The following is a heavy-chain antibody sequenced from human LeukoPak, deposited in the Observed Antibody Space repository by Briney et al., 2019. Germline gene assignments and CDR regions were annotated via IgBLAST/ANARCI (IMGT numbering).Heavy chain of an antibody. V-gene: IGHV1-2*02. CDR3: AREDQYGPRNFDY. CDR1: GYTFTGSY. D-gene: IGHD3-10*01. Sequence: ASVKVSCKASGYTFTGSYMHWLRQAPGQGLDWMGWINPNSGGTNYAQKFQGRVTMTRDTSISTAYMELSRLRSDDTAVYYCAREDQYGPRNFDYWGQGTLVTVSS. J-gene: IGHJ4*02. CDR2: INPNSGGT.